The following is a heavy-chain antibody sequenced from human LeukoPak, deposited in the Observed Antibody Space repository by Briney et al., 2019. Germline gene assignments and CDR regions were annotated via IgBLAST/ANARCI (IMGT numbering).Heavy chain of an antibody. CDR2: INHSGST. J-gene: IGHJ1*01. CDR3: ASGMIPFQE. CDR1: GGSFSGHY. Sequence: SETLSLTCAVYGGSFSGHYWSWIRQPPGKGLEWIGEINHSGSTNYNPSLKSRVSISVDTSKNQFSLKVSPVTAADTAVYYCASGMIPFQEWGQGTLVIVSS. D-gene: IGHD3-16*01. V-gene: IGHV4-34*01.